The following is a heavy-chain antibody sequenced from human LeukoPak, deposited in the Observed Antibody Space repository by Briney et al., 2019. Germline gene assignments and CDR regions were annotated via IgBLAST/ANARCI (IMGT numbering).Heavy chain of an antibody. J-gene: IGHJ5*02. CDR3: ARGQGIVVVPAANWFDP. D-gene: IGHD2-2*01. V-gene: IGHV4-34*01. Sequence: PSETLSLTCAVYGGSFSGYYWSWIRQPPGKGLGWIGEINHSGSTNYNPSLKSRVTISVDTSKSQFSLKLSSVTAADTAVYYCARGQGIVVVPAANWFDPWGQGTLVTVSS. CDR1: GGSFSGYY. CDR2: INHSGST.